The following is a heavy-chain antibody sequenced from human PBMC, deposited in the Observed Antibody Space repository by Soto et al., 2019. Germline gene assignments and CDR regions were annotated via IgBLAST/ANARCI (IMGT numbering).Heavy chain of an antibody. J-gene: IGHJ6*03. CDR1: GGSISSGDYY. CDR3: ARHRAGPSRSYYNVPIYYYYYMDV. V-gene: IGHV4-61*08. Sequence: PSETLSLTCTVSGGSISSGDYYWSWIRQPPGKGLEWIGYIYYSGSTNYNPSLKSRVTISVDTSKNQFSLKLSSVTAADTAVYYCARHRAGPSRSYYNVPIYYYYYMDVWGKGTTVTVSS. D-gene: IGHD3-10*01. CDR2: IYYSGST.